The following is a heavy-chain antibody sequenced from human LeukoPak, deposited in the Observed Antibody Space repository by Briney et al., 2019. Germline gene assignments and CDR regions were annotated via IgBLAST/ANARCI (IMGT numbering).Heavy chain of an antibody. Sequence: ASVKVSCKASGYTFTGYYMHWVRQAPGQGLEWMGRINPNSGGTNYAQKFQGRVTMTRDTSISTAYMELSRLRSDDTAVYYCASGSYDFWSGSAAEYFQHWGQGTLVTVSS. D-gene: IGHD3-3*01. CDR1: GYTFTGYY. CDR2: INPNSGGT. V-gene: IGHV1-2*06. J-gene: IGHJ1*01. CDR3: ASGSYDFWSGSAAEYFQH.